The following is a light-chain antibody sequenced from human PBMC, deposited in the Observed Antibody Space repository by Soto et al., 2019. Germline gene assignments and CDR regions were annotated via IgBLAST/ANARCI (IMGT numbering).Light chain of an antibody. CDR3: QQRSNWPPT. CDR2: DAS. V-gene: IGKV3-11*01. J-gene: IGKJ4*01. Sequence: EIVMTHSPVTLSVSPWEIATLSCRASQSVSSYLAWYQQKPGQAPRLLIYDASNRATGIPARFSGSGSGTDFTPTISSLEPEDFAVYYCQQRSNWPPTFGGGTKVDIK. CDR1: QSVSSY.